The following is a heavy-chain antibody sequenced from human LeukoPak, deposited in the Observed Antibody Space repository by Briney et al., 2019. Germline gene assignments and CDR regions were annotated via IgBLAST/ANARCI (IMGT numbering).Heavy chain of an antibody. D-gene: IGHD6-19*01. CDR1: GFTFSSYA. Sequence: GRSLRLSCAASGFTFSSYAMSWVRQAPGKGLEWVSAISGSGGSTYYADSVKGRFTISRGNSKNTLYLQMNSLRAEDTAVYYCAKGTKAVAGTLVDYWGQGTLVTVSS. CDR3: AKGTKAVAGTLVDY. V-gene: IGHV3-23*01. CDR2: ISGSGGST. J-gene: IGHJ4*02.